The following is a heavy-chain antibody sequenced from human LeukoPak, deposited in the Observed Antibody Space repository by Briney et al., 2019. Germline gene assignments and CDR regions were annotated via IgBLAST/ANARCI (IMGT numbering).Heavy chain of an antibody. Sequence: ASVKLSCKASGYTFTRYYIHWVRQGPGQGPEWMGRINPSGGSTSYAQKFRRRVTMTRDTSISTAYIELRRLRSDDTAVYYCARDINGYDPDYWGQGTLVTVSS. CDR2: INPSGGST. CDR1: GYTFTRYY. D-gene: IGHD5-12*01. CDR3: ARDINGYDPDY. V-gene: IGHV1-46*01. J-gene: IGHJ4*02.